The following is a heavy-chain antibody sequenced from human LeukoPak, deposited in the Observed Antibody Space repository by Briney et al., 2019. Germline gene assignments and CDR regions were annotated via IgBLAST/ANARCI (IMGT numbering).Heavy chain of an antibody. Sequence: PSETLSLTCTVSGGSISSCYWNWIRQPPGKGLEWIGYIYYTGITNYNPSLKSRVTMSVDTSKNQFSLRLTSVTAADTAVYYCAREEVGAFDHWGQGTLVTVSS. CDR2: IYYTGIT. V-gene: IGHV4-59*13. D-gene: IGHD1-26*01. CDR1: GGSISSCY. J-gene: IGHJ4*02. CDR3: AREEVGAFDH.